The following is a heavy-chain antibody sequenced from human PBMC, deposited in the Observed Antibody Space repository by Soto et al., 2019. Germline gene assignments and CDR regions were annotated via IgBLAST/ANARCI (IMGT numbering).Heavy chain of an antibody. CDR2: ISYDGSNK. V-gene: IGHV3-30-3*01. Sequence: PGGSLRLSCAASGFTFSSYSMHWVRQAPGKGLEWVAVISYDGSNKYYADSVKGRFTISRDNSKNTLYLQMNSLRAEDTAVYYCARGPSTRDRMDVWGQGTTVTVSS. D-gene: IGHD2-8*01. J-gene: IGHJ6*02. CDR3: ARGPSTRDRMDV. CDR1: GFTFSSYS.